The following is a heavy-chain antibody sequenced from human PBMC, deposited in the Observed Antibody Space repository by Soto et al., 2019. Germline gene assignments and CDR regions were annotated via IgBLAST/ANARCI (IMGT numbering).Heavy chain of an antibody. J-gene: IGHJ4*02. CDR3: AKASIVGTSRDCFDS. V-gene: IGHV3-30*18. D-gene: IGHD1-26*01. CDR1: GFTFSSYG. CDR2: ISYDGSNK. Sequence: QVQLVESGGGVVQPGRSLRLSCAASGFTFSSYGMHWVRQAPGKGLEWVAVISYDGSNKYYGDSVKGRFTISRDNSENTLYLQMNSLSAEDTAVYYCAKASIVGTSRDCFDSWGQGTLVTVSS.